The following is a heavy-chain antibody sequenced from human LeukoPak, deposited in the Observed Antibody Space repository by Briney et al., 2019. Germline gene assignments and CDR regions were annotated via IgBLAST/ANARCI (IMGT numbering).Heavy chain of an antibody. Sequence: GGSLRLSCAASGFTFSSYGMHWVRQAPGKGLERVAVISYDGSNKYYADSVKGRFTISRDNSKNTLYLQMNSLRAEDTAVYYCAKDHHYYDSSGYYYPVDYWGQGTLVTVSS. CDR1: GFTFSSYG. CDR2: ISYDGSNK. CDR3: AKDHHYYDSSGYYYPVDY. V-gene: IGHV3-30*18. J-gene: IGHJ4*02. D-gene: IGHD3-22*01.